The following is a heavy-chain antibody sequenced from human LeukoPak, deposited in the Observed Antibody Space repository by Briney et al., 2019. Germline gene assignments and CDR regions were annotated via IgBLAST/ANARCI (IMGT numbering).Heavy chain of an antibody. CDR1: GFTFSSYD. CDR3: ARDAGNIAAADRYYYGMDV. Sequence: GGSLRLSCAASGFTFSSYDMHWVRQATGKGLEWVSAIGTAGDTYYPGSVKGRFTISRENAKNSLYLQMNSLRAEDTAVYYCARDAGNIAAADRYYYGMDVWGQGTTVTVSS. D-gene: IGHD6-13*01. CDR2: IGTAGDT. J-gene: IGHJ6*02. V-gene: IGHV3-13*01.